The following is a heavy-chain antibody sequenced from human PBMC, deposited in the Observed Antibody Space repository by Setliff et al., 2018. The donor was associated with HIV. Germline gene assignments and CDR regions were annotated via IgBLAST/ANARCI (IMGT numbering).Heavy chain of an antibody. CDR2: IYTSGDT. CDR3: AREAEQDYDVVTETLVEGAYIQF. J-gene: IGHJ1*01. Sequence: SEILSLTCTVSGASLNSGSYFWSWVRQPAGKGLEWIGRIYTSGDTNYNPSLKSRVTISMDTSKKQFSLKLRSVTAADTAVYYCAREAEQDYDVVTETLVEGAYIQFWGQGSLVTVSS. D-gene: IGHD3-9*01. V-gene: IGHV4-61*02. CDR1: GASLNSGSYF.